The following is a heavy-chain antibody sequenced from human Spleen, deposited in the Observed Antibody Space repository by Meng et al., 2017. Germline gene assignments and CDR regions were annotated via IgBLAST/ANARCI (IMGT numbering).Heavy chain of an antibody. J-gene: IGHJ4*02. CDR2: INGRGTI. Sequence: QVHLVDSGGGLVKPGGSLRLSCATSGFSLSESYMNWIRQAPGKGLEWISYINGRGTIYYADSVKGRFTISKDIAKNSLNLQMNNLRAEDTAVYYCTKEFPGLRGNFFDSWGQGTLVTVSS. V-gene: IGHV3-11*01. CDR1: GFSLSESY. D-gene: IGHD3-16*01. CDR3: TKEFPGLRGNFFDS.